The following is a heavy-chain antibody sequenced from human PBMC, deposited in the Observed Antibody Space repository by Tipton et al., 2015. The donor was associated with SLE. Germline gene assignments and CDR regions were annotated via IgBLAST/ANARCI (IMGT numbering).Heavy chain of an antibody. CDR2: IYSGGST. J-gene: IGHJ6*03. CDR1: GFTVSSNY. CDR3: AAGGCSSTSCYYYYMDV. Sequence: EQLVQFGGGLVQPGGSLRLSCAASGFTVSSNYMSWVRQAPGKGLEWVSVIYSGGSTYYADSVKGRFTISRHNSKNTLYLQMNSLRAEDTAVYYCAAGGCSSTSCYYYYMDVWGKGTTVTVSS. D-gene: IGHD2-2*01. V-gene: IGHV3-53*04.